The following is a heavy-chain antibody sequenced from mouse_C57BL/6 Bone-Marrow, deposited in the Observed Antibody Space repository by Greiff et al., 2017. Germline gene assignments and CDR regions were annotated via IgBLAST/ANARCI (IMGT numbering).Heavy chain of an antibody. Sequence: EVQLLESGGGLVQPGGSLKLSCAASGFTFSDYGMAWVRQAPREGPEWVAFISNLAYSIYYADTVTGRFTISRENAKNTLYLEMSSLRSEDTAMYYCARRRWYFDVWGTGTTVTVSS. CDR1: GFTFSDYG. J-gene: IGHJ1*03. V-gene: IGHV5-15*01. CDR3: ARRRWYFDV. CDR2: ISNLAYSI.